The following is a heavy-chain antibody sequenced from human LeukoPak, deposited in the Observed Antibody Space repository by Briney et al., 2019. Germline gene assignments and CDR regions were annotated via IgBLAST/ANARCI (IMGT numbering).Heavy chain of an antibody. V-gene: IGHV3-23*01. CDR1: GFTFSSYA. Sequence: GGSLRLSCAAAGFTFSSYAMSWVRQAPGKGLDWVPAISGSGGSTYYADSVKGRFTISRDNSKNTLYLQMNSLRAEDTAVYYCAKASSWLVFDYWGQGTLVTVSS. J-gene: IGHJ4*02. CDR2: ISGSGGST. CDR3: AKASSWLVFDY. D-gene: IGHD6-13*01.